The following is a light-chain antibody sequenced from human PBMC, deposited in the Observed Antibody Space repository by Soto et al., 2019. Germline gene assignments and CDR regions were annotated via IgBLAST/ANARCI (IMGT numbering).Light chain of an antibody. J-gene: IGKJ2*01. CDR3: QQYGSSPYT. CDR1: QSVSSSY. CDR2: GAS. Sequence: EIVLTQSPGTLSLSPGERATLSCRASQSVSSSYLAWYQQKPGQASRLLIYGASSRATGIPDRFSGSGSGTAFTFTISRLEPEDFAVYYCQQYGSSPYTVGQGTKLEIK. V-gene: IGKV3-20*01.